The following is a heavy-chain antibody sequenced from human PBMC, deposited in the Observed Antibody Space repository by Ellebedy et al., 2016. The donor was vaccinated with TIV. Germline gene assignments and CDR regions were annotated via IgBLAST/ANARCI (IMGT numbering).Heavy chain of an antibody. Sequence: MPPETLSLTCTVSGGSISSGDYYWSWIRQPPGTGLEWIGYIYYSGSTYYNPSLKSRVTISVDTSKNQFSLKLSSVTAADTAVYYCARGLGQQLVQDYFDYWGQGTLVTVSS. CDR1: GGSISSGDYY. J-gene: IGHJ4*02. V-gene: IGHV4-30-4*01. CDR2: IYYSGST. D-gene: IGHD6-13*01. CDR3: ARGLGQQLVQDYFDY.